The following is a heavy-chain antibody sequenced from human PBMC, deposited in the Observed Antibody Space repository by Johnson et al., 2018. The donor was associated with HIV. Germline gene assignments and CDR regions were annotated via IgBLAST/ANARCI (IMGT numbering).Heavy chain of an antibody. CDR3: ARHHITYYYTSGSPDAFDI. V-gene: IGHV3-30*04. D-gene: IGHD3-10*01. J-gene: IGHJ3*02. CDR2: ISYDGSNK. CDR1: GFIFSSYA. Sequence: QVQLVESGGGVVQTGRSLRLSCAAYGFIFSSYAMHWVRQAPGEGLEWVAVISYDGSNKYYADSVKGRFTISRDNSKNTLYLQMNSLRAEDTAVYYCARHHITYYYTSGSPDAFDIWGQGTMVTVSS.